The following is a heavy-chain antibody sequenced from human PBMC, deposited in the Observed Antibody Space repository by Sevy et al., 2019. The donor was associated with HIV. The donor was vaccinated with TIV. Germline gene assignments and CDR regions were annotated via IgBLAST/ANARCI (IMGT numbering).Heavy chain of an antibody. Sequence: ASVKVSCKVSGYTLTELSMHWVRQAPGKGLEWMGGFDPEDGETIYAQKFQGRVTMTEDTSTDTAYMELSSLRSEDTAVYYCATDRSSSSAYNFDYWGQRTLVTVSS. D-gene: IGHD6-6*01. CDR1: GYTLTELS. V-gene: IGHV1-24*01. CDR3: ATDRSSSSAYNFDY. CDR2: FDPEDGET. J-gene: IGHJ4*02.